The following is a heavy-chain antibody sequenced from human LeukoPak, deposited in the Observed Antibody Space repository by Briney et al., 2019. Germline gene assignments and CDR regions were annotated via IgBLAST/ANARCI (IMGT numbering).Heavy chain of an antibody. CDR2: ISDSGGDT. J-gene: IGHJ4*02. D-gene: IGHD5-12*01. V-gene: IGHV3-23*01. Sequence: GGSLRLSCAASGFTFSSYAMSWVRQAPGKGLEWVSVISDSGGDTSYADSGRGRFTISRDNSKNTLYLQMSSLRAADTAVYYCARGYSGSRGWSRRGYFDYWGQGTLVTVSS. CDR1: GFTFSSYA. CDR3: ARGYSGSRGWSRRGYFDY.